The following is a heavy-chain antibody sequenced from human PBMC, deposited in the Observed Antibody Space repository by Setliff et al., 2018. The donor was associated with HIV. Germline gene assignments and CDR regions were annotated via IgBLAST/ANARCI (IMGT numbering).Heavy chain of an antibody. CDR3: ARSRRYYDSSGYYPGAFDI. D-gene: IGHD3-22*01. V-gene: IGHV4-59*08. CDR1: GASISSYY. Sequence: TSETLSLTCTVSGASISSYYWSWIRQPPGKGLEWIGYIYYSGSTNYNPSLKSRVTISVDTSKNQFSLKLSSVTAADTAVYYCARSRRYYDSSGYYPGAFDIWGQGTVVPVSS. CDR2: IYYSGST. J-gene: IGHJ3*02.